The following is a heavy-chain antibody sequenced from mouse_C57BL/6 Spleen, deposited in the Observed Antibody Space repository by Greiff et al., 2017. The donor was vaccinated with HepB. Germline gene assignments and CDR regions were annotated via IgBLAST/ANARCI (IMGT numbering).Heavy chain of an antibody. Sequence: EVQLQESGAELVRPGASVKLSCTASGFNIKDDYMHWVKQRPEQGLEWIGWIDPENGDTEYASKFQGKATITADTSSNTAYLQLSSLTSEDTAVYYCTTEEDPAGFAYGGQGTGVTVSA. V-gene: IGHV14-4*01. CDR1: GFNIKDDY. J-gene: IGHJ3*01. CDR3: TTEEDPAGFAY. CDR2: IDPENGDT.